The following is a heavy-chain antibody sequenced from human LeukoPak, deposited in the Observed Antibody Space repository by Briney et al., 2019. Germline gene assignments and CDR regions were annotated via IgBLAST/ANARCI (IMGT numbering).Heavy chain of an antibody. J-gene: IGHJ4*02. D-gene: IGHD3-3*02. CDR2: VNPSGGST. Sequence: ASMKVSCKTAGYSFTSFYIHWIRQAPGQGLEWMGMVNPSGGSTVSAQKFQDRVNMTADTSTRTVHMEMTGLRSDDTAIYYCARDAFWGQGTLVTVSS. V-gene: IGHV1-46*01. CDR1: GYSFTSFY. CDR3: ARDAF.